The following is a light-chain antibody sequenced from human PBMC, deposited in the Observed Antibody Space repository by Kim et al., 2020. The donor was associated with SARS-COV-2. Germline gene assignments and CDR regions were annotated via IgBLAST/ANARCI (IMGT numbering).Light chain of an antibody. Sequence: ERAALSCRARQRVSSNLAWYQETPAQAPRRLLYGTSNRATGNPDRFCGSGSGTDFTLTIRRLEREEFAVYYCQQYNNWPPITFGQGTRLEIK. J-gene: IGKJ5*01. CDR3: QQYNNWPPIT. CDR1: QRVSSN. V-gene: IGKV3D-15*01. CDR2: GTS.